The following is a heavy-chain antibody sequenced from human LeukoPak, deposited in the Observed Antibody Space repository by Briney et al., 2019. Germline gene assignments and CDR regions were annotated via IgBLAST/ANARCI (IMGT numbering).Heavy chain of an antibody. CDR2: ISPSGGIT. Sequence: GGSLRLSCAASGFTFSNYGMNWVRQAPGKGLEWVSAISPSGGITYYTDSVRGRFTISRDTSKNTVSLQMNSLRGEDTAVYYCAKDDAWGRYKDWGQGTLVTVSS. CDR3: AKDDAWGRYKD. V-gene: IGHV3-23*01. J-gene: IGHJ1*01. CDR1: GFTFSNYG. D-gene: IGHD3-16*01.